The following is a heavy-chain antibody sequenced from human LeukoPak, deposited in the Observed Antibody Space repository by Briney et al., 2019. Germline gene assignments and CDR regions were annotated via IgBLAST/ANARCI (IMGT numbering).Heavy chain of an antibody. CDR1: GYTFTGYY. J-gene: IGHJ4*02. V-gene: IGHV1-2*02. D-gene: IGHD3-22*01. CDR2: INPNSGGT. Sequence: GASVKVSCKASGYTFTGYYMHWVRQAPGQGLEWMGWINPNSGGTNFAQKFQGRVTMTRDTSISTAYMVLSRLRSDDTAMYYCARAHYYYDSSGYYFFDYWGQGTLVTVSS. CDR3: ARAHYYYDSSGYYFFDY.